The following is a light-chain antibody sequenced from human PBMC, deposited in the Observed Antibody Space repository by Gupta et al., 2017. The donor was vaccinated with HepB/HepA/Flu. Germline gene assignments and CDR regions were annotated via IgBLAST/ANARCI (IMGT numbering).Light chain of an antibody. V-gene: IGLV1-40*01. CDR3: QSYDSSLSGV. Sequence: QSALTQPPSVSGAPGQRVTISCTGSSSNIGAGYDVHWYQQLPGAAPKLLIYGNSKRPSGVPDRFSGSKSGTSASLTITGLQAEDEADYYCQSYDSSLSGVFGGGTKLTVL. J-gene: IGLJ3*02. CDR1: SSNIGAGYD. CDR2: GNS.